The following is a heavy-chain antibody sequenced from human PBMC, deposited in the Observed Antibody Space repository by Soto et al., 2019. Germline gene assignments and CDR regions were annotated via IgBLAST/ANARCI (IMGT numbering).Heavy chain of an antibody. CDR1: GGTFSSYR. J-gene: IGHJ4*02. CDR3: ARDSGAKLSSS. Sequence: SVKVSCKASGGTFSSYRINWVRQAPGQGLEWVGGIVPIYRAADYAQKFQGRVTITADESARTAYMELRSLKSQDTAVYYCARDSGAKLSSSWGQGTLVTVSS. D-gene: IGHD6-13*01. CDR2: IVPIYRAA. V-gene: IGHV1-69*13.